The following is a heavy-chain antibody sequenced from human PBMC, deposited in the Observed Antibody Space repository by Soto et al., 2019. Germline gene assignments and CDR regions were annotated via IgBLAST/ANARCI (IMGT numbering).Heavy chain of an antibody. CDR1: GGTFSSYA. V-gene: IGHV1-69*06. D-gene: IGHD2-2*01. Sequence: QVQLVQSVAGVKKPGSPVKVSCTAYGGTFSSYAISWVRQAPGQGLEWMGGILPIFGTANYARKFQSRVTITADRSTSTAYMELSSLRAEDTAVYYCGRASTLTVHCVRVSCPRMDVWGQGTTGTVAS. CDR3: GRASTLTVHCVRVSCPRMDV. CDR2: ILPIFGTA. J-gene: IGHJ6*02.